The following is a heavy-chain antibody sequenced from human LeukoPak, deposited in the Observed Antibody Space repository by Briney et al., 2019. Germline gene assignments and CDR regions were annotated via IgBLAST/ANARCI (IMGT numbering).Heavy chain of an antibody. D-gene: IGHD2-2*01. J-gene: IGHJ4*02. CDR2: ISGSGGST. V-gene: IGHV3-23*01. CDR3: XXXXXXXXXXVXMGTTEVPDY. CDR1: GFTFSSYA. Sequence: PGGSLRLSCAASGFTFSSYAMSWVRQAPGKGLEWVSAISGSGGSTYYADSVKGRFTISRDNPKNTLYLQMNSLRAEDTAVYYXXXXXXXXXXXVXMGTTEVPDYWGQGTLVTVSS.